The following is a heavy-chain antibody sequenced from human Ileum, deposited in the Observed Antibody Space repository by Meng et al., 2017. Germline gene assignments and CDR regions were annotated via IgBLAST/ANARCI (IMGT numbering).Heavy chain of an antibody. V-gene: IGHV1-69*02. CDR3: ARYSLGGPFLPFDY. CDR2: IITIIGKA. J-gene: IGHJ4*02. D-gene: IGHD3-3*01. CDR1: GGNFSSYT. Sequence: QVKLVQSGAEGKKPGPPVKVSCKASGGNFSSYTIRWVRQAPGQGLEWMGRIITIIGKANYAQKFQGRITMTADKSTSTAYMELRRLRSEDTAVYYCARYSLGGPFLPFDYWGQGTLVTVSS.